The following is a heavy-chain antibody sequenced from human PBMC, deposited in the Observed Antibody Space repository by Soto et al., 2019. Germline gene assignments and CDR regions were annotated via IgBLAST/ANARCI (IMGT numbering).Heavy chain of an antibody. CDR2: ISSSSSTI. V-gene: IGHV3-48*01. D-gene: IGHD2-15*01. CDR1: GFTFSSYS. Sequence: EVQLVESGGGLVQPGGSLRLSCEAPGFTFSSYSMNWVRQAPGKGLEWVSYISSSSSTIYYADSVKGRFTISRDNAKNSLYLQMNSLRAEDTAVYYCARDVEMGLDYWGQGTLVTVSS. J-gene: IGHJ4*02. CDR3: ARDVEMGLDY.